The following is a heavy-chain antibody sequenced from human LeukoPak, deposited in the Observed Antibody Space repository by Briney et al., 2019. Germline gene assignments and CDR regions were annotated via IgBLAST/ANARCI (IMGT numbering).Heavy chain of an antibody. CDR3: ASRGRITMIVVVSDAFDI. D-gene: IGHD3-22*01. V-gene: IGHV4-30-2*01. CDR1: GGSIISGAYS. J-gene: IGHJ3*02. Sequence: SQTLSLTCTVSGGSIISGAYSWSWIRQPPGKGLEWVGYIFHSGNTYYNPSLKSRVTISVDTSKNQFSLKLSSVTAADTAVYYCASRGRITMIVVVSDAFDIWGQGTMVTVSS. CDR2: IFHSGNT.